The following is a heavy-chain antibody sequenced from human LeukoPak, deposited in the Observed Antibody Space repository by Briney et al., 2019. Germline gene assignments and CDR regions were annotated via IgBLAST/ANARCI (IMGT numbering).Heavy chain of an antibody. CDR3: ARDKSYGDSTDY. D-gene: IGHD4-17*01. Sequence: GGSLRLSCAASGFTFNTYAMNWVRQAPGKGLEWVSGISGSGGNTYYADSVKGRFTISRDNSKNTLYLQMNSLRAEDTAVYYCARDKSYGDSTDYWGQGTLVTVSS. CDR1: GFTFNTYA. J-gene: IGHJ4*02. V-gene: IGHV3-23*01. CDR2: ISGSGGNT.